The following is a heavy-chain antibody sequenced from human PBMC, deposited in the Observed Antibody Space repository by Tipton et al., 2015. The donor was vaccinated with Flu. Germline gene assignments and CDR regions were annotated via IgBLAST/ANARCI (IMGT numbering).Heavy chain of an antibody. Sequence: TLSLTCTVSGASISSESYYWGWIRQPAGKGLEWIGRIYTSGSTNYNPSLKSRVTMSVDTSKNQFSLKLTSVSAADTAVYYCAKSGSYLEYLQHWGQGTLVTVSS. D-gene: IGHD1-26*01. J-gene: IGHJ1*01. V-gene: IGHV4-61*02. CDR1: GASISSESYY. CDR2: IYTSGST. CDR3: AKSGSYLEYLQH.